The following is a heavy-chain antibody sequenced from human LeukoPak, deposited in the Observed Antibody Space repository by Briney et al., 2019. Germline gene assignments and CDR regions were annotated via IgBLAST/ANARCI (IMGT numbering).Heavy chain of an antibody. CDR3: ARGRGRNGDYDY. Sequence: GGSLRLSCVASGITFSSYPMHWVRQAPGKGMEYVSAISSDGGSPYYANSVKGRFTISRDNSKNTLYLQMGSLRTEDMAVYYCARGRGRNGDYDYWGQGTLVTVSS. CDR1: GITFSSYP. V-gene: IGHV3-64*01. J-gene: IGHJ4*02. CDR2: ISSDGGSP. D-gene: IGHD1-1*01.